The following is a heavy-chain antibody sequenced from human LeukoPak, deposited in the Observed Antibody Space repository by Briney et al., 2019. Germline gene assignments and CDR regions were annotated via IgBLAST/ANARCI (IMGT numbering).Heavy chain of an antibody. CDR2: ITSSGASA. CDR1: GFTFSSYA. CDR3: ARATYYDSSGYWGYFFDC. V-gene: IGHV3-23*01. Sequence: GGSLRLSCVATGFTFSSYAMTWVRQAPGKGLEWVSGITSSGASAYYAASVKGRFTVSRDNAQNSLYLQMNSLRAEDTAVYYCARATYYDSSGYWGYFFDCWGQGTLVTVSS. D-gene: IGHD3-22*01. J-gene: IGHJ4*02.